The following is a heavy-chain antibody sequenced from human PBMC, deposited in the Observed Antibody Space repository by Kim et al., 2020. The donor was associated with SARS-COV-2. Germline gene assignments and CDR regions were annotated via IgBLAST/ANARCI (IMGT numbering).Heavy chain of an antibody. V-gene: IGHV7-4-1*02. Sequence: ASVKVSCKASGYTFTSYAMNWVRQAPGQGLEWMGCINTNTGNPTYAQGFTGRFVFSLDTSVSTAYLQISSLQAEDTAVYYCARDREGYQLLRGWHAFDIWGQGTMVTVSS. CDR2: INTNTGNP. D-gene: IGHD2-2*01. J-gene: IGHJ3*02. CDR1: GYTFTSYA. CDR3: ARDREGYQLLRGWHAFDI.